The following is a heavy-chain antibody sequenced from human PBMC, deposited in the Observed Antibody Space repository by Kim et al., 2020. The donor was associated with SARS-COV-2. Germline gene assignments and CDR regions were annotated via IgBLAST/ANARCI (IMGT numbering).Heavy chain of an antibody. Sequence: GGSLRLSCAASGFTFGGHDMHWVRQGSGKGLELVSAIGTAGETFYSGSVKGRFIISRENGRNSLFLQMDSLKVGDTAVYYCARGIHQWLGVDVCGQGTTVTVSS. V-gene: IGHV3-13*04. J-gene: IGHJ6*02. D-gene: IGHD5-18*01. CDR2: IGTAGET. CDR1: GFTFGGHD. CDR3: ARGIHQWLGVDV.